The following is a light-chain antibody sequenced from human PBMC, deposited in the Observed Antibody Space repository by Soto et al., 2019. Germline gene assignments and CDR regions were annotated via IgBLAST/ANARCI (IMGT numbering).Light chain of an antibody. CDR2: GGS. CDR3: QQYSSSPST. V-gene: IGKV3-20*01. J-gene: IGKJ1*01. CDR1: QSVSNNY. Sequence: EIVLTQSPGTLSLSPGERATLSCRASQSVSNNYLAWYQQKPGQAPRLLIYGGSSRATGIPDRFSGSESGIDFTLTISRLEPEDFAVYYCQQYSSSPSTFGQGTKVEIK.